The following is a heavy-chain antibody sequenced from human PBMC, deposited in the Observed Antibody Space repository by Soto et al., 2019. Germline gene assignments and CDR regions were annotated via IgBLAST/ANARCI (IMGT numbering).Heavy chain of an antibody. J-gene: IGHJ6*02. CDR2: ISGSDGTT. CDR1: GFIFRDYA. Sequence: PVGSLRLSCAVSGFIFRDYAMYWVRQAPGKGLEWVSAISGSDGTTFYADSVRGRVTSSRDNSRNMVYLQMISLRAEDTAVYYCAKVIGGSESYWGGSHYYYALDVWGQGTTVTVSS. D-gene: IGHD3-10*01. CDR3: AKVIGGSESYWGGSHYYYALDV. V-gene: IGHV3-23*01.